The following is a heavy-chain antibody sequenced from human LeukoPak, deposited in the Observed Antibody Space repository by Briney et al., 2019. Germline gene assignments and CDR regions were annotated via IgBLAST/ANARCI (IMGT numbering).Heavy chain of an antibody. CDR3: ASNVTTTPITTGGAFNI. V-gene: IGHV3-21*01. CDR1: GFTFSTFA. J-gene: IGHJ3*02. D-gene: IGHD4-17*01. CDR2: INSSSTYI. Sequence: GVSLRLSCAASGFTFSTFAVSWVRQAPGKGLEWVSYINSSSTYIYYADSVKGRFTVSRDNAQNSLHLQMNSLRAEDTAVYYCASNVTTTPITTGGAFNIWGQGTMVTVSS.